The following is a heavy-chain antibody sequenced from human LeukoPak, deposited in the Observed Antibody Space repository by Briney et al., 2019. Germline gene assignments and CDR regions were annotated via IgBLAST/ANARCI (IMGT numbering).Heavy chain of an antibody. D-gene: IGHD7-27*01. CDR1: GFTFSSSS. CDR2: ISSSSSTI. Sequence: GESLRLSCAASGFTFSSSSMNWVRQAPGKGLEWVSYISSSSSTIYYTDSGKGRFTISRDNAKNLLYLQMNNLRAEDTAVYYCARDNRGTGDTLDYWGQGTLVTVSS. V-gene: IGHV3-48*01. CDR3: ARDNRGTGDTLDY. J-gene: IGHJ4*02.